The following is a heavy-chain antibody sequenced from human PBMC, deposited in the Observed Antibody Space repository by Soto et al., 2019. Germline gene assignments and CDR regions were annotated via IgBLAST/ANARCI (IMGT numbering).Heavy chain of an antibody. Sequence: GGSLRLSCSASGFTFSEYSMHWVRQAPGKGLQYVSTISSDGDITYYADSVKGRFTISRDNSKNTLYLQMNSLRPEDTAVYYCVKVSTFYDILTGYYSTNFSDPWGQGTLVTVSS. CDR1: GFTFSEYS. CDR2: ISSDGDIT. D-gene: IGHD3-9*01. CDR3: VKVSTFYDILTGYYSTNFSDP. J-gene: IGHJ5*02. V-gene: IGHV3-64D*06.